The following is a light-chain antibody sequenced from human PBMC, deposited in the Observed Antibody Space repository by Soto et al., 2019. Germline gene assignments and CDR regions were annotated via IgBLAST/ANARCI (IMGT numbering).Light chain of an antibody. CDR2: GAT. V-gene: IGKV3D-15*01. Sequence: EVVMTQSPATLSVSPGERATLSCRASQTVRDNLGWYQQKPGQPPRLLIYGATTRATGIPARFSGSGSGTEFTLTISSLQSEDFAVYYCQQYNNWPLTFGGGTRWISN. J-gene: IGKJ4*01. CDR1: QTVRDN. CDR3: QQYNNWPLT.